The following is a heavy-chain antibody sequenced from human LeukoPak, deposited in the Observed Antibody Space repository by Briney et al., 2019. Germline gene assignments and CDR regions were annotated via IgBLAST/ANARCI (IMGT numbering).Heavy chain of an antibody. V-gene: IGHV4-39*01. D-gene: IGHD5-18*01. CDR3: ARQGYSYGYRDPDY. Sequence: PSETLSLTCTVSGGSTSSSSYYWGWIRQPPGKGLEWIGSIYYSGSTYYNPSLKSRVTISVDTSKNQFSLKLSSVTAADTAVYYCARQGYSYGYRDPDYWGQGTLVTVSS. CDR1: GGSTSSSSYY. J-gene: IGHJ4*02. CDR2: IYYSGST.